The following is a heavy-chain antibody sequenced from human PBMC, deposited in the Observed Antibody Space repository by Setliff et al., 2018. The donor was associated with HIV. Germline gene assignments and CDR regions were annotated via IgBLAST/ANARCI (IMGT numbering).Heavy chain of an antibody. D-gene: IGHD1-26*01. V-gene: IGHV1-18*01. J-gene: IGHJ3*02. Sequence: ASVKVSCKASGYTFTNFAISWVRQAPGQGLEWMGWISGYSDNTNYAQNLQGRVTMNTDTSSSTSYMELRSMTSDDTAMYYCARVRAGALLNAFDIWGQGTMVTVSS. CDR2: ISGYSDNT. CDR3: ARVRAGALLNAFDI. CDR1: GYTFTNFA.